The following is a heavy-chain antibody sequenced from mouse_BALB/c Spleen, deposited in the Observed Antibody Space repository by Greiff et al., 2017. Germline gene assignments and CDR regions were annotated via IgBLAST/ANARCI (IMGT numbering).Heavy chain of an antibody. CDR3: ASVTTVKGLYYFDY. CDR1: GFSLTGYG. CDR2: IWGDGST. J-gene: IGHJ2*01. D-gene: IGHD1-1*01. Sequence: QVQLKESGPGLVAPSQSLSITCTVSGFSLTGYGVNWVRQPPGKGLEWLGMIWGDGSTDYNSALKSRLSISKDNSKSQVFLKMNSLQTDDTARYYCASVTTVKGLYYFDYWGQGTTLTVSS. V-gene: IGHV2-6-7*01.